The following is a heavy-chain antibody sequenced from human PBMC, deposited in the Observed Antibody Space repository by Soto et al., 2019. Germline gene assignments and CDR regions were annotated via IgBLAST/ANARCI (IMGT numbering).Heavy chain of an antibody. D-gene: IGHD2-2*01. V-gene: IGHV5-51*01. CDR1: GYSFISYW. J-gene: IGHJ6*03. CDR3: ARLHQKYCSSTSCYDYYYYYMDV. Sequence: GESLKISCKCSGYSFISYWIVSVRQMPGKGLEWMGIIYPGDSDTRYSPSFQGQVTISADKSISTAYLQWSSLKASDTAMYYCARLHQKYCSSTSCYDYYYYYMDVWGKGTTVTVSS. CDR2: IYPGDSDT.